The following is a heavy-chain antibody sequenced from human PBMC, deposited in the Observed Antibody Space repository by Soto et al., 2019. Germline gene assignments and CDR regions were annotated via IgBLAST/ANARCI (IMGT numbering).Heavy chain of an antibody. J-gene: IGHJ4*02. D-gene: IGHD6-19*01. V-gene: IGHV4-59*01. Sequence: QVQLQESGPGLVKPSETLSLTCTVSGGSISSYYWSWIRQPPGKGLEWIGYIYYSGSTYYNPSLKSRVNIAVATSKHQFSLELSSVIAADTAVYYCARDGAEQGLGDFDYWGQGTLVTVSS. CDR2: IYYSGST. CDR1: GGSISSYY. CDR3: ARDGAEQGLGDFDY.